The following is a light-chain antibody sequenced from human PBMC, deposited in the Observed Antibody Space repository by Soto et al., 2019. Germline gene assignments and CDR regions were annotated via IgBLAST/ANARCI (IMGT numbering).Light chain of an antibody. J-gene: IGKJ2*01. CDR1: QIISSY. CDR2: AAS. V-gene: IGKV1-39*01. Sequence: DIQMTQSPSSLYASVGARVTITCRASQIISSYLNWYQQKPGKAPKLLIYAASSLQSGVPSRFSGSESRPDFTLTISSLQPEDFATYYCQQSYSTPYTFGQGTKLEIK. CDR3: QQSYSTPYT.